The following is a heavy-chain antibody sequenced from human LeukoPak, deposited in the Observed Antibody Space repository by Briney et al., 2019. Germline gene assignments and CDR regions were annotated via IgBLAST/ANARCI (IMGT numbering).Heavy chain of an antibody. D-gene: IGHD2-15*01. CDR3: AKVKTATYINRDAFDI. J-gene: IGHJ3*02. V-gene: IGHV3-23*01. CDR2: ISGSGVGT. CDR1: GFTFSSYA. Sequence: GGSLRLSCAASGFTFSSYAMSWVRQAPGKGLEWVSAISGSGVGTYYAGSVKGRFTISRDNSKNTLYLQMNSLRAEDTAVYYCAKVKTATYINRDAFDIWGQGTMVTVSS.